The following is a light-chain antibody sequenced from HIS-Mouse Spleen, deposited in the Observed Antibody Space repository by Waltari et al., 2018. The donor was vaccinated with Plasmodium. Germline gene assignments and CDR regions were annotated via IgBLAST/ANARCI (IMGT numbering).Light chain of an antibody. CDR2: GAS. CDR3: QQYNNWPPYT. J-gene: IGKJ2*01. Sequence: EIVMTQSPATLFVSPGERATLSCRASQSVSSNLAWYQQKPGQPPRLLIYGASTRATGIPARFSGSGSGTEFTLTISSMQSEDFAVYYCQQYNNWPPYTFGQGTKLEIK. V-gene: IGKV3-15*01. CDR1: QSVSSN.